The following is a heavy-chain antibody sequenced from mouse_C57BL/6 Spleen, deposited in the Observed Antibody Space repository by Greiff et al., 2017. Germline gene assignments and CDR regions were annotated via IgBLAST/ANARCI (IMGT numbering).Heavy chain of an antibody. D-gene: IGHD1-1*01. J-gene: IGHJ2*01. V-gene: IGHV5-4*01. CDR2: ISDGGSYT. Sequence: EVQLVESGGGLVKPGGSLKLSCAASGFTFSSYAMSWVRQTPKKRLEWVATISDGGSYTYYPDNVKGRFTISRDNAKNNLYLQMSHLKSEDTAMYYCARDRDYGSRYFDYWGQGTTLTVSS. CDR1: GFTFSSYA. CDR3: ARDRDYGSRYFDY.